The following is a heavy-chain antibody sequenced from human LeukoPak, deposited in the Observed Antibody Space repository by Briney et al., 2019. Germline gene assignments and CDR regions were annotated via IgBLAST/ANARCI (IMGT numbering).Heavy chain of an antibody. Sequence: ASVKISCKVSGYTFTDYYMHWVQQAPGEGLEWMGLVDPEDGETIYAEKFQGRVTITADTSTDTAYMELSSLRSEDTAVYYCAADRSRRDSSGYYFDYWGQGTLVTVSS. CDR1: GYTFTDYY. V-gene: IGHV1-69-2*01. CDR2: VDPEDGET. CDR3: AADRSRRDSSGYYFDY. D-gene: IGHD3-22*01. J-gene: IGHJ4*02.